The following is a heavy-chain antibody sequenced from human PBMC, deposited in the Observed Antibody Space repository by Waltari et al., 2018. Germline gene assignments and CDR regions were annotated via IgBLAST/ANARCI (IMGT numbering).Heavy chain of an antibody. CDR3: AREAVTMVRGITTFDY. CDR2: ITIASSYI. J-gene: IGHJ4*02. V-gene: IGHV3-21*01. CDR1: GFTFSSDR. D-gene: IGHD3-10*01. Sequence: EVQLVESGGGLVKPGGSLRLSCAASGFTFSSDRMSWVRQAPGKGLDWVSSITIASSYIYYADSVKGRFTISRDNAKNSLYLQMNSLTAEDTAVYYCAREAVTMVRGITTFDYWGQGTLVTVSS.